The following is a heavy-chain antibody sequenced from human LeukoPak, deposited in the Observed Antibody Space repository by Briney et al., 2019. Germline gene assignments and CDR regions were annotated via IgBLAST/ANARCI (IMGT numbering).Heavy chain of an antibody. CDR3: ARTVAYCGGDCYPRAFDY. V-gene: IGHV4-39*07. D-gene: IGHD2-21*02. J-gene: IGHJ4*02. CDR2: IYYSGST. Sequence: SETLSLTCTVSGGSISSSSYYWGWIRQPPGKGPEWIGSIYYSGSTYYNPSLKSRVTISVDTSKNQFSLKLSSVTAADTAVYYCARTVAYCGGDCYPRAFDYWGQGTLVTVSS. CDR1: GGSISSSSYY.